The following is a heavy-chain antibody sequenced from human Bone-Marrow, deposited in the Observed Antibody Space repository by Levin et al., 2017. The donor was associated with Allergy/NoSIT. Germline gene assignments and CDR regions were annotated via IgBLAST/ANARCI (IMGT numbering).Heavy chain of an antibody. Sequence: SCSVSGVSVSDGDWSWIRQTPGKGLDWIGFTSKSGTTDYNPSLTGRVTMSVDTSKNHYSLRLTSVTAADTAIYYCVRDHLDGLKNWFDHWGQGILVTVSS. CDR3: VRDHLDGLKNWFDH. J-gene: IGHJ5*02. CDR1: GVSVSDGD. CDR2: TSKSGTT. D-gene: IGHD6-19*01. V-gene: IGHV4-59*02.